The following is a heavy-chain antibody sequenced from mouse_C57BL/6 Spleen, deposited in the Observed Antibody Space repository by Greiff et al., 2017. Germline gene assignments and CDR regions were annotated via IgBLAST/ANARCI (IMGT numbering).Heavy chain of an antibody. D-gene: IGHD1-1*01. Sequence: VQLQQPGAELVKPGASVKLSCKASGYTFTSYWMHWVKQRPGQGLEWIGMIHPNSGSTNYNEKFKSKATLTVDKSSSTAYMQLSSLPSEDSAVYYCARPFTTGFDVWGTGTTVTVSS. CDR3: ARPFTTGFDV. CDR2: IHPNSGST. CDR1: GYTFTSYW. J-gene: IGHJ1*03. V-gene: IGHV1-64*01.